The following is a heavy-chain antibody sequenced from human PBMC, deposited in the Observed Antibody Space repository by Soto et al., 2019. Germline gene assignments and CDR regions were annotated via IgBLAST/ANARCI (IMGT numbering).Heavy chain of an antibody. D-gene: IGHD3-22*01. Sequence: NISFRTSGYKFTSSWIAWVRQMPGKGLEWMGIIFPSDSDTRYSPSFQGQVTISADRSTSTVFLQWASLKASDTAVYFCARKDKSGYFNWFDPWGQGTLVTVSS. V-gene: IGHV5-51*01. CDR2: IFPSDSDT. J-gene: IGHJ5*02. CDR3: ARKDKSGYFNWFDP. CDR1: GYKFTSSW.